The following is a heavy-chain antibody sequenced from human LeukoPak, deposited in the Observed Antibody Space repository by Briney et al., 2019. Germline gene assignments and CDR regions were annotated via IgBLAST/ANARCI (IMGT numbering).Heavy chain of an antibody. CDR3: AKRYYCDSTSCYGFDY. CDR2: ISGNGDST. D-gene: IGHD2-2*01. V-gene: IGHV3-23*01. Sequence: PGGSLRLSCAASGVTFSTYAMSWVRQAPGKGLEWVSAISGNGDSTYYADSVKGRFTISRDNSKNTLSLQMNSLGAEDTALYYCAKRYYCDSTSCYGFDYWGQGTLVTVSS. CDR1: GVTFSTYA. J-gene: IGHJ4*02.